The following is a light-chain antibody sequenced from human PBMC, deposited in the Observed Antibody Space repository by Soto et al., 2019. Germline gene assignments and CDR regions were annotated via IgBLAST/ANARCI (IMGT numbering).Light chain of an antibody. V-gene: IGKV3-15*01. CDR1: QSVSNN. CDR2: GAS. CDR3: QKYKQWPVA. J-gene: IGKJ4*01. Sequence: EIVWTPSPGTLSLSPVERSSLSCIASQSVSNNYLAWYQQKPGQAPRLLIYGASNRATGVPARFSGSGSATQFTLTISSLQSEDFGLYYCQKYKQWPVACGGGNTVDIK.